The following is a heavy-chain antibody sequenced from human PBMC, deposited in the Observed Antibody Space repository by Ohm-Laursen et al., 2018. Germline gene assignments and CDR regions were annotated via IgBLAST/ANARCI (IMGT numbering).Heavy chain of an antibody. D-gene: IGHD4-11*01. V-gene: IGHV3-23*01. J-gene: IGHJ4*02. Sequence: SLRLSCAASGFIFSRYGMSWVRQAPGKGLEYVSGIRGSESRTEYADSVKGRFTISRDNSKNTLYLQMNSLRAEDTAVYYCAKDRPTVIRSWGQGTLVTVSS. CDR1: GFIFSRYG. CDR3: AKDRPTVIRS. CDR2: IRGSESRT.